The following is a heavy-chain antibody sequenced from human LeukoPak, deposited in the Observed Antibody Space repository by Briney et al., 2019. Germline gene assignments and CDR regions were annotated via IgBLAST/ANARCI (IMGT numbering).Heavy chain of an antibody. CDR1: GFTFDDHG. CDR2: IKQDESEK. V-gene: IGHV3-7*01. CDR3: ARVNDYDSGSLYRPIDY. J-gene: IGHJ4*02. Sequence: GGSLRLSCAASGFTFDDHGMSWVRQAPGKGLEWVANIKQDESEKNYVDSVKGRFTISRDNVKNSLYLQMNSLRAEDTAVYSCARVNDYDSGSLYRPIDYWGQGTLVTVSS. D-gene: IGHD3-10*01.